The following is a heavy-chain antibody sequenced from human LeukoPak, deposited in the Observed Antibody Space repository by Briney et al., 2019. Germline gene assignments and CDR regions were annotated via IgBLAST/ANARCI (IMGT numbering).Heavy chain of an antibody. D-gene: IGHD6-13*01. CDR3: ARDRGYSSSYFDY. V-gene: IGHV1-2*02. CDR1: GYTFTGYY. CDR2: INPNSGGT. J-gene: IGHJ4*02. Sequence: ASVKVSCKASGYTFTGYYMHWVRQAPGQGREWMGWINPNSGGTNYAQKFQGRVTMTRDTSISTAYMELSRLRSDDTAVYYCARDRGYSSSYFDYWGQGTLVTVSS.